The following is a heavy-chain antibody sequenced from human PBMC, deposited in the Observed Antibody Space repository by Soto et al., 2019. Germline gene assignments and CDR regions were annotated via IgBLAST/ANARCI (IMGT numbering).Heavy chain of an antibody. D-gene: IGHD3-3*01. CDR3: SWSRSINHYFDS. CDR2: IKSRGSGGTT. J-gene: IGHJ4*02. CDR1: GFKFTDAW. V-gene: IGHV3-15*01. Sequence: EVQLVESGGGLVKPGGSLRLSCAASGFKFTDAWMSWVRQAPGKGPEWVGRIKSRGSGGTTDYAAPVKGRFTISRDDSQNTLFLQMNSLKTEDTAVYYCSWSRSINHYFDSWGQGTLVTVSS.